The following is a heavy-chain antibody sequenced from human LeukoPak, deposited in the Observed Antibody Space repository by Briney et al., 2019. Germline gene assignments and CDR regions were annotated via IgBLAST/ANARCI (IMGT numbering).Heavy chain of an antibody. J-gene: IGHJ4*02. CDR3: ARELGSGYYRYFDY. CDR1: GYTFTSYY. D-gene: IGHD3-22*01. V-gene: IGHV1-2*02. CDR2: INPNSGGT. Sequence: GASVKVSCKASGYTFTSYYMHWVRQAPGQGLEWMGWINPNSGGTNFAQKFQGRVSMTRDTSISTAYMELSRLRSDDTAVFYCARELGSGYYRYFDYWGQGTLVTVSS.